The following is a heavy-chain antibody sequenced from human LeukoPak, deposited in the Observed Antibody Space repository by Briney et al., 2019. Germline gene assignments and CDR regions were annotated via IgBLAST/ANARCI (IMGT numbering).Heavy chain of an antibody. CDR1: GFTLNGYW. D-gene: IGHD3-16*01. J-gene: IGHJ4*01. CDR2: MNSAGTTI. V-gene: IGHV3-74*01. Sequence: GGSLRLSRAASGFTLNGYWMHSVRQAAGKGLVWVARMNSAGTTINYADSVKGRFTISRDNAGNALYLHMSSLRADDTAIYYCIRGFQGRASASWGHWCQGTLLTVSS. CDR3: IRGFQGRASASWGH.